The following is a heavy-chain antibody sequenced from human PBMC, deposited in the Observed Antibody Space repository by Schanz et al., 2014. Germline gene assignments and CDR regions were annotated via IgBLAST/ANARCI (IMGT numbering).Heavy chain of an antibody. D-gene: IGHD6-19*01. CDR3: ARDVGLASWMDV. J-gene: IGHJ6*02. CDR2: ISAYNGNT. V-gene: IGHV1-18*04. CDR1: GYTFTHFG. Sequence: QVQLVQSGAEVKKPGASVKVSCKASGYTFTHFGITWVRQAPGQGLEWMGWISAYNGNTNYARNLQGRVTLTTDTSTYTAYMELRSLTSDDTAVYYCARDVGLASWMDVWGQGTTVTVSS.